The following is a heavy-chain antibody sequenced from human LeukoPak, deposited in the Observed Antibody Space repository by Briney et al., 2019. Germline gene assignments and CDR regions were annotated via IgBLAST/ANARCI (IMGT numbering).Heavy chain of an antibody. D-gene: IGHD2-15*01. V-gene: IGHV4-59*01. J-gene: IGHJ6*03. CDR1: GDSISSYY. Sequence: SETLSLTCTVSGDSISSYYWSWIRQPPGKGLEWIGYIYYSGITNYNPSLKSRVTISVDTSKNQFSLKLSSVTAADTAVYYCARTTEGYCRGRSCYSYYYYMDVWGKGTTVTVSS. CDR2: IYYSGIT. CDR3: ARTTEGYCRGRSCYSYYYYMDV.